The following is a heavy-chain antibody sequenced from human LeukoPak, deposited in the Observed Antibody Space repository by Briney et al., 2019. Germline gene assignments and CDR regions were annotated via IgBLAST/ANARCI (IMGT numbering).Heavy chain of an antibody. CDR1: GGSLSGYY. Sequence: SETLSLTCAVYGGSLSGYYWSWIRQPPGKGLEWIGEINHSGSTNYNPSLKSRVTVSVDTSKNQFSLKLSSVTAADTAVYYCARVRQGYWGQGTLVTVSS. D-gene: IGHD3-10*01. V-gene: IGHV4-34*01. J-gene: IGHJ4*02. CDR2: INHSGST. CDR3: ARVRQGY.